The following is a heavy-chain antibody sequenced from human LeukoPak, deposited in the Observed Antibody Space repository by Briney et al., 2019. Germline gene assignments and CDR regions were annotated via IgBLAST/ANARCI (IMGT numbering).Heavy chain of an antibody. Sequence: PGGSLRLSCAASGFTFSDFYMSWFRQAPGKGLEWVSYISSSGSTIYYADSVKGRFTISRDNAKNSLYLQMNSLRAEDTAVYYCSGVRAYYMDVWGKGTTVTVSS. CDR2: ISSSGSTI. CDR3: SGVRAYYMDV. J-gene: IGHJ6*03. D-gene: IGHD5-12*01. V-gene: IGHV3-11*04. CDR1: GFTFSDFY.